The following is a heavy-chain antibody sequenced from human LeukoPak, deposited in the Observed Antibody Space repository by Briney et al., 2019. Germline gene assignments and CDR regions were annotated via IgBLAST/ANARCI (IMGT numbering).Heavy chain of an antibody. CDR3: ARGPIRYGSGSYYGGKHTPRHFDY. V-gene: IGHV4-59*12. CDR2: IYYSGST. Sequence: SETLSLTCTVSGGSISSYYWSWIRQPPGKGLEWIGYIYYSGSTNYNPSLKSRVTISVDTSKNQFSLKLSSVTAADTAVYYCARGPIRYGSGSYYGGKHTPRHFDYWGQGTLVTVSS. D-gene: IGHD3-10*01. J-gene: IGHJ4*02. CDR1: GGSISSYY.